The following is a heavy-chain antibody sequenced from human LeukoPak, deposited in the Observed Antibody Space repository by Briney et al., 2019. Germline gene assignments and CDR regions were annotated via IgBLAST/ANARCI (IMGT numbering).Heavy chain of an antibody. Sequence: GGSLRLSCAASGFTFSSYAMHWVRQAPGKGLEWVAVISYDGSNKYYADSVKGRFTTSRDNSKNTLYLQMNSLRAEDTAVYYCARDNTYYYDSSGYYPLDYWGQGTLVTVSS. D-gene: IGHD3-22*01. CDR3: ARDNTYYYDSSGYYPLDY. V-gene: IGHV3-30-3*01. CDR2: ISYDGSNK. CDR1: GFTFSSYA. J-gene: IGHJ4*02.